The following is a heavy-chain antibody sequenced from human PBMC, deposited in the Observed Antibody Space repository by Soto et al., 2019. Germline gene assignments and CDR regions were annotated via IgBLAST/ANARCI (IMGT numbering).Heavy chain of an antibody. J-gene: IGHJ5*02. CDR3: ARAGGGWHFAP. Sequence: QVQLVESGGGVVQPGRSLRLSCAASGFTFSSYGMHWVRQAPGKGLEWVAVIWYDGSNKYYADSVKGRFTISRDNSKNTLYLQMNGLRAEDTAVYYCARAGGGWHFAPWGQGTLVTVSS. CDR1: GFTFSSYG. CDR2: IWYDGSNK. D-gene: IGHD2-15*01. V-gene: IGHV3-33*01.